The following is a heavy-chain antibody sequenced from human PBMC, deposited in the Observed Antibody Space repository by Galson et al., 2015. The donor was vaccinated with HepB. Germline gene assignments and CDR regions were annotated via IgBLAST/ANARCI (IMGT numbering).Heavy chain of an antibody. CDR3: SWSYNYDSSGHSPFDY. D-gene: IGHD3-22*01. J-gene: IGHJ4*02. CDR1: GFTVSGNY. CDR2: IYRGSTT. V-gene: IGHV3-53*01. Sequence: SLRLSCAASGFTVSGNYMSWVRQAPGKGLEWVSIIYRGSTTNYADSAKSRLTISRDNSKNTVYLQQNNLRAEDTAVYYCSWSYNYDSSGHSPFDYWGQGTPVTVSS.